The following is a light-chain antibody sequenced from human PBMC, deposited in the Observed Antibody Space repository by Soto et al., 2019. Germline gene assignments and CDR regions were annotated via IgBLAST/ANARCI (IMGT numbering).Light chain of an antibody. CDR1: RSNIGINT. V-gene: IGLV1-44*01. Sequence: VLTQPPSASGTPGQRVTISCSGSRSNIGINTVNWYQRVPGTAPKLLIHTNNQRPSGVPDRVSGSKFGTSASLAISGLRSEDEADYYCASWDDSLNGVVFGGGTKLTVL. CDR2: TNN. CDR3: ASWDDSLNGVV. J-gene: IGLJ3*02.